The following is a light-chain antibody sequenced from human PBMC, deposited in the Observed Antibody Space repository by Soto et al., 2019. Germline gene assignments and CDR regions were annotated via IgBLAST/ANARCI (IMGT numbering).Light chain of an antibody. CDR2: DAS. V-gene: IGKV3D-20*02. Sequence: EIVLTQSPGTLSLSPGEIATLSFSASQSVTSNYLAWYQQKPGQAPGLLIYDASRRATGIPPRFSGSGSGTDFTLTISSLEPEDSAVYYCQQRHMWPITFGQGTRLEIK. CDR3: QQRHMWPIT. J-gene: IGKJ5*01. CDR1: QSVTSNY.